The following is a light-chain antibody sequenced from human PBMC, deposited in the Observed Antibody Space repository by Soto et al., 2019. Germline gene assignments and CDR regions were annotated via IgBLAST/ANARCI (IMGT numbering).Light chain of an antibody. CDR3: QQYGSSPPWT. J-gene: IGKJ1*01. CDR2: GAS. Sequence: EIVLTQSPGTLSLSPGEGATLSCRASQSVSSSYLAWYQHKPGQAPRLLIYGASSRATGIPDRFSGSGSGTAFTLSISRLEPGDFAVYYCQQYGSSPPWTFGQGTKVEFK. CDR1: QSVSSSY. V-gene: IGKV3-20*01.